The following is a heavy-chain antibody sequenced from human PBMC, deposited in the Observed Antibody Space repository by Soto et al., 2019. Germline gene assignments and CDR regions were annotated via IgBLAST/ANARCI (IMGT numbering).Heavy chain of an antibody. Sequence: EVQLVESGGGLVKPGGSLRLSCAASGFTFSSYSMNWVRQAPGKGLEWVSSISSSSSYIYYADSVKGRFTISRDNAKNSLYLQMNSLRAEDTAVYYCARDNSSSWLLYYYYGMDVWGQGTTVTVSS. D-gene: IGHD6-13*01. CDR1: GFTFSSYS. CDR2: ISSSSSYI. J-gene: IGHJ6*02. CDR3: ARDNSSSWLLYYYYGMDV. V-gene: IGHV3-21*01.